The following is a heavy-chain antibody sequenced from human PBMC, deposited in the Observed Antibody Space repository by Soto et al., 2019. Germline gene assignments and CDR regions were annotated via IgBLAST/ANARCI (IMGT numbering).Heavy chain of an antibody. D-gene: IGHD6-19*01. CDR3: AKGRRGSGFDAFDI. CDR1: GFTFSSYG. J-gene: IGHJ3*02. Sequence: PGGSLRLSCAASGFTFSSYGMHWVRQAPGKGLEWVAVISYDGSNKYYADSVKGRFTISRDNSKNTLYLQMNSLRAEDTAVYYCAKGRRGSGFDAFDIWGQGTMVTVSS. V-gene: IGHV3-30*18. CDR2: ISYDGSNK.